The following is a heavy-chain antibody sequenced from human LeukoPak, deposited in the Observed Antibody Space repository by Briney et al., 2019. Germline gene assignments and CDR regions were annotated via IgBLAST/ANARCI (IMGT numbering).Heavy chain of an antibody. CDR2: IYTTGST. J-gene: IGHJ4*02. D-gene: IGHD3-16*01. V-gene: IGHV4-38-2*02. CDR1: GYSITTGYY. CDR3: ARDRSGLGEVDY. Sequence: SETLSLTCTVSGYSITTGYYWGWIRQPPGKGLEWIASIYTTGSTFYNPSLKSRVTISVDTSKNQFSLKLSSVTAADTAVYYCARDRSGLGEVDYWGQGTLVTVSS.